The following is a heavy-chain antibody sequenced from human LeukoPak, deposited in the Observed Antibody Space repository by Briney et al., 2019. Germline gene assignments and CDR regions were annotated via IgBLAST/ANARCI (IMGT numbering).Heavy chain of an antibody. CDR1: GFTFSDYY. D-gene: IGHD4-17*01. Sequence: GGSLRLSCAASGFTFSDYYMSWIRQAPGKGLEWVSYIGSSSSNINYADSVKGRFTVSRDNAKNSLYLQMNSLRAEDTAIYYCTTDPGDYEIYWGRGTLVTVSS. V-gene: IGHV3-11*03. CDR2: IGSSSSNI. CDR3: TTDPGDYEIY. J-gene: IGHJ4*02.